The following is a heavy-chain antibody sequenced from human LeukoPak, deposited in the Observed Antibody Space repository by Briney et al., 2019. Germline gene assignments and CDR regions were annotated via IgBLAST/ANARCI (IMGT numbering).Heavy chain of an antibody. CDR1: GGSISSGGYY. CDR3: ARVRITIFKSGFDP. CDR2: IYHSGST. Sequence: ASETLSLTCTVSGGSISSGGYYWSWIRQPPGKGLEWIGYIYHSGSTNYNPSLKSRVTISVDRSKNQFSLKLSSVTAADTAVYYCARVRITIFKSGFDPWGQGTLVTVSS. J-gene: IGHJ5*02. V-gene: IGHV4-30-2*01. D-gene: IGHD3-3*01.